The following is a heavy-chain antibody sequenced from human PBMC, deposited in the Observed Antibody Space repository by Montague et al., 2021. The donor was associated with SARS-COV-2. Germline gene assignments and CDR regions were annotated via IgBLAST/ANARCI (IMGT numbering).Heavy chain of an antibody. CDR1: GYFIGTGYY. CDR2: NYLHGNA. D-gene: IGHD2-21*02. J-gene: IGHJ4*02. CDR3: ARGRVTRAGFDY. V-gene: IGHV4-38-2*02. Sequence: SETLSLTCSVSGYFIGTGYYWGWIRQSPGKGLEWIGSNYLHGNAYYNPSLNSRVTISLDTSNNQFSLRQTSVTTFDTAVYYCARGRVTRAGFDYWGQGIRVIVSS.